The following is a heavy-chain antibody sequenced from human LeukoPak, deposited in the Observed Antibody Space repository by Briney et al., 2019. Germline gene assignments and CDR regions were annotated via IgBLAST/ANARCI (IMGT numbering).Heavy chain of an antibody. Sequence: PGGSLRLSCAASGFTFSSYSMNWVRQAPGKGLEWVSSISSSSSYIYYADSVKGRFTISRDNAKNSLYLQMNSLRAEDTAVYYCARDRGMADAFDIWGQGTMVTVSS. J-gene: IGHJ3*02. CDR3: ARDRGMADAFDI. CDR2: ISSSSSYI. V-gene: IGHV3-21*01. D-gene: IGHD2-8*01. CDR1: GFTFSSYS.